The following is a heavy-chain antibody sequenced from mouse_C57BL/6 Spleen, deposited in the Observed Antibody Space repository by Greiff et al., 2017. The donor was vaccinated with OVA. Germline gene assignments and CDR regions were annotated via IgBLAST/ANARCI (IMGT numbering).Heavy chain of an antibody. V-gene: IGHV1-82*01. Sequence: VQGVESGPELVKPGASVKISCKASGYAFSSSWMNWVKQRPGKGLEWIGRIYPGDGDTNYNGKFTGKATLTADKSSSTAYMQLSSLTSEDSAVYFCARSDYYGSSPYYYAMDYWGQGTSVTVSS. D-gene: IGHD1-1*01. CDR3: ARSDYYGSSPYYYAMDY. J-gene: IGHJ4*01. CDR1: GYAFSSSW. CDR2: IYPGDGDT.